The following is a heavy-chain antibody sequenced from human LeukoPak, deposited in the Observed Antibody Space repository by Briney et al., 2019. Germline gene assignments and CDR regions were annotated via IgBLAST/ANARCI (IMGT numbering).Heavy chain of an antibody. CDR3: ARGGNSSSWYNMYFDY. CDR1: GGSFSGYY. D-gene: IGHD6-13*01. J-gene: IGHJ4*02. Sequence: SETLSPTCAVYGGSFSGYYWSWIRQPPGKGLEWIGEINHSGSTNYNPSLKSRVTLSVDTSKNQFSLKLSSVTAADTAVYYCARGGNSSSWYNMYFDYWGQGTLVTVSS. CDR2: INHSGST. V-gene: IGHV4-34*01.